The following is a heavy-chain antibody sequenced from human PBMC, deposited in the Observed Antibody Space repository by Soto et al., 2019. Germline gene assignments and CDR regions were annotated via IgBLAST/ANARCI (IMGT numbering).Heavy chain of an antibody. CDR2: ISSSSSYI. CDR3: ARDYVGSCWSNDY. D-gene: IGHD6-19*01. CDR1: GFTFSSYS. Sequence: EVQLVESGGGLVKPGGSLRLSCAASGFTFSSYSMNWVRQAPGKGLEWVSSISSSSSYIYYADSVKGRFTISRDNAKNSLSLQMNSLRAEDTAVYYCARDYVGSCWSNDYWGQGTLVTVSS. J-gene: IGHJ4*02. V-gene: IGHV3-21*01.